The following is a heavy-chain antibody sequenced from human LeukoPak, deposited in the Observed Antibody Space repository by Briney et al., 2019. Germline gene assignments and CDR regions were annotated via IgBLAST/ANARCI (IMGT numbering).Heavy chain of an antibody. Sequence: GGSLRLSCVASGLPTGDFAMHWGRQAPGQGLEWVSLISGDGVSTFFADSVKGRFSISRDNSKNSLFLEMSSLRTEDTAMYYCARESGKFDYWGQGTLVAVSS. J-gene: IGHJ4*02. CDR2: ISGDGVST. CDR1: GLPTGDFA. V-gene: IGHV3-43*02. CDR3: ARESGKFDY.